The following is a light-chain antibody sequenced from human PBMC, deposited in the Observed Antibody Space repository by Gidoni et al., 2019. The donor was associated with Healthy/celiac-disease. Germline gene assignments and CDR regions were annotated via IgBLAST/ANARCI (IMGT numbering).Light chain of an antibody. Sequence: QSALTQPASVSGSPGQSITISCTGTSSDVGGYNYVSWYQQHPGNAPKLMIYEVSNRPSGVSNRFSGSKSGNTASLTISGLQAEDEADYYCSSYTSSSTLWVFGTGTKVTVL. CDR1: SSDVGGYNY. CDR2: EVS. V-gene: IGLV2-14*01. CDR3: SSYTSSSTLWV. J-gene: IGLJ1*01.